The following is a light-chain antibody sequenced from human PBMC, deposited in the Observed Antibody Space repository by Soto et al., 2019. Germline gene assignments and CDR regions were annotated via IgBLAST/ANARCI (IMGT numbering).Light chain of an antibody. CDR2: GAS. CDR3: QQYGSSPWT. Sequence: EVLMTQSPATLSVSPGERATLSCRASQSVSSSYLAWYQQKPGQAPRLLIYGASSRATGIPDRFSGSGSGTDFTLTINRLEPEDFAMYFCQQYGSSPWTFGQGTKVDIK. V-gene: IGKV3-20*01. J-gene: IGKJ1*01. CDR1: QSVSSSY.